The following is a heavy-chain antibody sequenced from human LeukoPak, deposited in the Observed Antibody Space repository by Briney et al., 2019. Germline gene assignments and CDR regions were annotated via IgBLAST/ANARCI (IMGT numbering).Heavy chain of an antibody. J-gene: IGHJ4*02. CDR3: AKAGAVVVVAAKFFDY. D-gene: IGHD2-15*01. CDR1: GFTVISNY. CDR2: IYSDGYT. Sequence: PGGSLRLSCAASGFTVISNYMSWVRQAPGQGLEWVSVIYSDGYTYYADSVKGRFTISRDNSENTLYLQMNSLRAEDTAVYYCAKAGAVVVVAAKFFDYWGQGTLVTVSS. V-gene: IGHV3-53*01.